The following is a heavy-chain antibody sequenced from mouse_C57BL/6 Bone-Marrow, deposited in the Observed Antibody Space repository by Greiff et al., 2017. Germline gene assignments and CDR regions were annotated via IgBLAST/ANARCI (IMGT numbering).Heavy chain of an antibody. CDR2: INPGSGGT. V-gene: IGHV1-54*01. Sequence: QVQLQQSGAELVRPGTSVKVSCKASGYAFTNYLIEWVKQRPGQGLEWIGVINPGSGGTNYNEKFKGKATLTADKSSSTAYMQLSSLTSEDSAVYFCARGITTVPFWYFDVWGTGTTVTVSS. J-gene: IGHJ1*03. CDR3: ARGITTVPFWYFDV. CDR1: GYAFTNYL. D-gene: IGHD1-1*01.